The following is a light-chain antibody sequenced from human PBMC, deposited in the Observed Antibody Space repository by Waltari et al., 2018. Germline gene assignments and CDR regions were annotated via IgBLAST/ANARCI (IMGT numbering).Light chain of an antibody. CDR1: SIRITS. V-gene: IGLV3-21*02. J-gene: IGLJ3*02. CDR3: QVWDRSTDHRV. Sequence: SYVLTQPPSVSEAPGQTARITGGGHSIRITSVHWYQHTPGQAPVVVKYDVKDRPAGNPERFSGSNSGNTATLTISRVEAGDEADYYCQVWDRSTDHRVFGGGTRLTVL. CDR2: DVK.